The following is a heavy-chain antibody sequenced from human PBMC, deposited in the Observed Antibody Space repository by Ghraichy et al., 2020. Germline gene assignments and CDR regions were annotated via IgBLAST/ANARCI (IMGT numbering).Heavy chain of an antibody. V-gene: IGHV3-23*01. J-gene: IGHJ4*02. CDR2: ISGSGGST. CDR1: GFTFSSYA. CDR3: AKDLLRYCSSTSCPLPFDY. Sequence: GVLRLSCAASGFTFSSYAMSWVRQAPGKGLEWVSAISGSGGSTYYADSVKGRFTISRDNSKNTLYLQMNSLRAEDTAVYYCAKDLLRYCSSTSCPLPFDYWGQGTLVTVSS. D-gene: IGHD2-2*01.